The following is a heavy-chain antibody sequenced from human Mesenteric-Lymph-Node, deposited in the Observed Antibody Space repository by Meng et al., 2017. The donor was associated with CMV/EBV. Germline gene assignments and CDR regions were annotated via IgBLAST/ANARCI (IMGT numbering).Heavy chain of an antibody. D-gene: IGHD2-2*01. CDR1: GFTFSDYY. CDR2: ISSSGSTI. J-gene: IGHJ4*02. Sequence: GESLKISCAASGFTFSDYYMSWIRQAPGKGLEWVSYISSSGSTIYYADSVKGRFTISRDNAKNSLYLQMNSLRAEDTAVYYCARGGEYQLLKFDYWGQGTLVTVSS. CDR3: ARGGEYQLLKFDY. V-gene: IGHV3-11*04.